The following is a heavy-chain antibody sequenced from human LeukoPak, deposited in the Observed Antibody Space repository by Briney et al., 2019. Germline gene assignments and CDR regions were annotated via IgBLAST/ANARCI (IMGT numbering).Heavy chain of an antibody. J-gene: IGHJ4*02. D-gene: IGHD2-15*01. Sequence: GGSLRLSCTASGFTFSTFWMSWVRQAPGEGLEWVANIKQDGNEKYYVDSVKGRFTISRDNAKNSLYLQMNSLRVEDTAVYYCARAPRRCSGGSCYSSTFDYWGQGALVTVS. CDR2: IKQDGNEK. CDR3: ARAPRRCSGGSCYSSTFDY. CDR1: GFTFSTFW. V-gene: IGHV3-7*01.